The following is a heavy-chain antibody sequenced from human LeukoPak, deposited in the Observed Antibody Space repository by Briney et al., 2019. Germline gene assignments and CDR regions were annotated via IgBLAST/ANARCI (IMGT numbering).Heavy chain of an antibody. CDR1: GYTFTGYY. CDR3: ARVLYGSGSHSFDY. CDR2: INPNSGGT. J-gene: IGHJ4*02. V-gene: IGHV1-2*02. D-gene: IGHD3-10*01. Sequence: ASVKVSCKASGYTFTGYYMHWVRQAPGQGLEWMGWINPNSGGTNYAQKFQGRVTMTRDTSISTAYMELSRLRSDDTAVYYCARVLYGSGSHSFDYWGQGTLVTVSS.